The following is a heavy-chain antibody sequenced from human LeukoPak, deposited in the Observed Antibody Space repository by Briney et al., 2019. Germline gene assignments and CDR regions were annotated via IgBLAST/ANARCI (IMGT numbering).Heavy chain of an antibody. CDR2: IYYSGNT. Sequence: PSETLSLTCTVSGGSINSSTYHWGWIRQPPGKGLEWIGNIYYSGNTYYNPSLKSRVTISVDTSKNQFSLNLSSVTAADTAVYYCARQRSGYDILTGTYYYYYYMDVWGKGTTVTVSS. J-gene: IGHJ6*03. V-gene: IGHV4-39*01. CDR3: ARQRSGYDILTGTYYYYYYMDV. CDR1: GGSINSSTYH. D-gene: IGHD3-9*01.